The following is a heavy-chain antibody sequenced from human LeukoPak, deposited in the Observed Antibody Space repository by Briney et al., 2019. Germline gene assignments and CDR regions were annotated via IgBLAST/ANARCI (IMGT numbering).Heavy chain of an antibody. J-gene: IGHJ3*02. CDR2: INPYSGGT. Sequence: ASVKVSCKASGYTFTVYYIHWVRQAPGQGLEWMGRINPYSGGTNYAQNFQGRVTITRDTSISTAYMELSRLRSDDTALYYCARDTDYYDSSGYSLDAFDIWGQGTMVTVSS. D-gene: IGHD3-22*01. V-gene: IGHV1-2*06. CDR1: GYTFTVYY. CDR3: ARDTDYYDSSGYSLDAFDI.